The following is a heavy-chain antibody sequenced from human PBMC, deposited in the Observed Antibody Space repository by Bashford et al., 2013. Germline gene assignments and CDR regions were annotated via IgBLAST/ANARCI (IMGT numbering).Heavy chain of an antibody. Sequence: SETLSLTCTVTGDSINDGSYSWSWIRQSASQGLEWIGRVYLTGSTNYNSSLKGRVTISLDRSKRQFSLRLTSVTAADTAVYYCARGYCTGGVCAGNWFDPGAREPWSPSPQ. CDR1: GDSINDGSYS. V-gene: IGHV4-61*02. D-gene: IGHD2-8*02. CDR3: ARGYCTGGVCAGNWFDP. J-gene: IGHJ5*02. CDR2: VYLTGST.